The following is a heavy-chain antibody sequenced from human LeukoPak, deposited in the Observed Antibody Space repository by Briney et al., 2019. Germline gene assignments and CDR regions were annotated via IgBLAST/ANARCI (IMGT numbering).Heavy chain of an antibody. CDR1: GRTFSSYA. V-gene: IGHV1-69*05. J-gene: IGHJ3*02. Sequence: SVNVSCKASGRTFSSYAISWVRQAPGQGLEWMGGIIPIFGTANYAQEFQGRVTITTDESTSTGYMELSSLRSEDTAVYYCARSEMATITYAFDIWGQGTMVTVSS. D-gene: IGHD5-24*01. CDR2: IIPIFGTA. CDR3: ARSEMATITYAFDI.